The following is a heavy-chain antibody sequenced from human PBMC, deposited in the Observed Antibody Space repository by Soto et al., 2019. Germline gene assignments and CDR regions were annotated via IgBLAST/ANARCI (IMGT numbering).Heavy chain of an antibody. D-gene: IGHD2-21*01. J-gene: IGHJ4*02. Sequence: GGSLRLSCSASGFAFSSYDMHWVRQTPGKGLEYVSAISPQGGSTYYADSVKGRFTISRDDSKNTVYLQMSSLRPDDTAVYYCVNMMIARGAFDFWGQGTLVTVSS. CDR2: ISPQGGST. V-gene: IGHV3-64D*06. CDR1: GFAFSSYD. CDR3: VNMMIARGAFDF.